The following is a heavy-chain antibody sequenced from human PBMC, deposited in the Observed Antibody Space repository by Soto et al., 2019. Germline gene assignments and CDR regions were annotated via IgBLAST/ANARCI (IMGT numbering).Heavy chain of an antibody. CDR1: GYTFTSYG. J-gene: IGHJ4*02. V-gene: IGHV1-18*01. CDR3: ATGGAVAGTGEGGFDY. D-gene: IGHD6-19*01. Sequence: QVQLVQSGAEVKKPGASVKVSCKASGYTFTSYGISWVRQAPGQGLEWMGWISAYNGNTNYAQKLQGRVTMTTDTSTSTAYMELRGLRADDTAVYSCATGGAVAGTGEGGFDYWGQGTLVTVSS. CDR2: ISAYNGNT.